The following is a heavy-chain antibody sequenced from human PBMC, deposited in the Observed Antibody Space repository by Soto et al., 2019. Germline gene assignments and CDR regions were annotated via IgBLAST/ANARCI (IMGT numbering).Heavy chain of an antibody. CDR3: AKEGGLSGSYYISSSYYFDY. V-gene: IGHV3-30*18. D-gene: IGHD1-26*01. J-gene: IGHJ4*02. Sequence: ESGGGVVQPGRSLRLSCVASGFTFSSYGMHWVRQAPGKGLEWVAIISYDGSNTYYADSVKGRFTTSRDNSENTLYLQMSSLRAEDTSVYYCAKEGGLSGSYYISSSYYFDYWGQGTLVTVSS. CDR2: ISYDGSNT. CDR1: GFTFSSYG.